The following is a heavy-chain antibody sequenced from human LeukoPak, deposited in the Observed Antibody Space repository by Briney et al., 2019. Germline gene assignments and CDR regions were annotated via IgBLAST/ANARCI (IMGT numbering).Heavy chain of an antibody. CDR3: ASGSSYFDH. CDR2: ISTNSYTI. J-gene: IGHJ4*02. V-gene: IGHV3-48*01. D-gene: IGHD1-26*01. Sequence: PGGSLRLSCAASGLILSTSSFNWVRQAPGKGLEWISYISTNSYTIYYSDSVKGRFTISRDNAENSLYLQLNSLRAEDTAIYYCASGSSYFDHWGQGTLVTVSS. CDR1: GLILSTSS.